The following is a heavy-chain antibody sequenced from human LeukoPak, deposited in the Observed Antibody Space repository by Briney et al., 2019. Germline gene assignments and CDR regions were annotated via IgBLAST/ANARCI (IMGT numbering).Heavy chain of an antibody. CDR1: GFTVSSKY. CDR3: ARDYYDGSAYYSYYEY. CDR2: LYSNGNT. V-gene: IGHV3-53*01. Sequence: GGSLRLSCAASGFTVSSKYMSWVRQAPGKGLEWVSTLYSNGNTYYADSVKGRFTISRDNSKSTLSLQMNSLRAEDTAVYYCARDYYDGSAYYSYYEYWGQGTLVTVSS. D-gene: IGHD3-22*01. J-gene: IGHJ4*02.